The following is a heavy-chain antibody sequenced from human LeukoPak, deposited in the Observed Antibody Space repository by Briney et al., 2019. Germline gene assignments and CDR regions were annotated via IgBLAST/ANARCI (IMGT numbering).Heavy chain of an antibody. CDR3: AKAIAGSSYRYYDY. CDR2: ISGSGGTT. V-gene: IGHV3-23*01. CDR1: GFTFINYI. J-gene: IGHJ4*02. Sequence: GGSLRLSCAASGFTFINYIMSWVRQAPGKGLEWVSAISGSGGTTVYSDSVKGRFTVSRDNSRNTLYLQMNSLRAEDTAVYYCAKAIAGSSYRYYDYWGQGSLVTVSS. D-gene: IGHD2-2*01.